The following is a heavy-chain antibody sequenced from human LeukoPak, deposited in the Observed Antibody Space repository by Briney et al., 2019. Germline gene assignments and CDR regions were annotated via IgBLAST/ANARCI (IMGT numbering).Heavy chain of an antibody. J-gene: IGHJ4*02. Sequence: GGSLRLSCAASGFTFSNYWMHWVRRAPGKGLEWVANIRQDGSEKYCVDSVKGRFTISRDNAKNSLYLQMNSLRAEDTAVYYCARRYFDYWGQGTLVTVSS. CDR1: GFTFSNYW. CDR2: IRQDGSEK. V-gene: IGHV3-7*03. CDR3: ARRYFDY.